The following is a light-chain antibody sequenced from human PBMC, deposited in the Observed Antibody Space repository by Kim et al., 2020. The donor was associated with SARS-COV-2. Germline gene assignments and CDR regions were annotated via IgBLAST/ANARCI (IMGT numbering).Light chain of an antibody. V-gene: IGKV1-39*01. CDR3: QQSYSTPYT. J-gene: IGKJ2*01. CDR2: AAS. Sequence: DIQMTQSPSSLSASVGDRVTITRRASQSISSYLNWYQQKPGKAPKLLIYAASSLQSGVPSRFSGSGSRTDFTLTISSLQPEDVATYYCQQSYSTPYTFGQGTKLEI. CDR1: QSISSY.